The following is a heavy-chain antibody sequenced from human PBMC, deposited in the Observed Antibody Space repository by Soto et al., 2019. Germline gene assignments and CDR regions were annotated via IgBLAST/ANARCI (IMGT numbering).Heavy chain of an antibody. CDR3: AKNQGFDLVPLATVDWFDP. V-gene: IGHV3-23*01. D-gene: IGHD5-12*01. CDR2: ISGSGFKK. CDR1: GFIFENFG. J-gene: IGHJ5*02. Sequence: EVVLLESGGGLEQPGGSLRLSCAASGFIFENFGMSWVRQAPGKGLEWISSISGSGFKKYYADSVKGRFTISRDNSKSTVYLELNNLSAEDTAVYHCAKNQGFDLVPLATVDWFDPWGPGSVVNVSS.